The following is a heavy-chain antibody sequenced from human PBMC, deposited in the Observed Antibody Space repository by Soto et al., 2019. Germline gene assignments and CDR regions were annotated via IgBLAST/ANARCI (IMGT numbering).Heavy chain of an antibody. CDR3: ARASSSSSAADY. CDR2: IYDSESA. Sequence: QVQLQESGPGLVKPSQTLSLTCSVSGESISSGGYYWSWIRHHPGKGLEWIGYIYDSESAYYNPSPKSRVTISMDTSKNHFAMRLSSVTAADTAVYYCARASSSSSAADYWGQGTLATVSS. J-gene: IGHJ4*02. D-gene: IGHD6-6*01. CDR1: GESISSGGYY. V-gene: IGHV4-31*03.